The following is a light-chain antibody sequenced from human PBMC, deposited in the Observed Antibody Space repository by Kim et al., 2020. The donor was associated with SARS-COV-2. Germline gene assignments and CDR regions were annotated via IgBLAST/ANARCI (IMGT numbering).Light chain of an antibody. V-gene: IGKV1-5*03. CDR3: KQYNSYPWT. Sequence: DIQMTQSPSTLSASVGDRVTIICRASQSISGWLAWYQQKPGKAPKLLIYKASSLESGVPSRFSGSGSGTEFTLTVSSLQPDDFATYYCKQYNSYPWTFGQGTKVDIK. CDR1: QSISGW. J-gene: IGKJ1*01. CDR2: KAS.